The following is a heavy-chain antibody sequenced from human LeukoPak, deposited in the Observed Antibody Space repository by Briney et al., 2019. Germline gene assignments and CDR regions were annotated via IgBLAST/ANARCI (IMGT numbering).Heavy chain of an antibody. CDR2: IHYSGTT. CDR3: VKAAPGPHDAFDI. J-gene: IGHJ3*02. CDR1: GDSISSYY. V-gene: IGHV4-59*08. Sequence: PSETLSLTCTVSGDSISSYYWSWIRQPPGKGLEWIANIHYSGTTNSNPSLKSRVTISIDTSKNQFSLRLSSVTATDTAVYYCVKAAPGPHDAFDIWGQGTMVTVSS. D-gene: IGHD6-13*01.